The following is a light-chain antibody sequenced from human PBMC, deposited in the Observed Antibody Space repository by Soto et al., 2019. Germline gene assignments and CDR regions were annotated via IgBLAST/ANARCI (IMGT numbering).Light chain of an antibody. V-gene: IGKV3-20*01. Sequence: ETVLTQSPGTLSLSPGERATLFCRASQSVTSNYLAWYQQKPGQAPRLLIYGASNRATGIPDRFSGSGSGTDFTLTISRLEPEDFEVYYCQQHATSPPSWTFGQGTKVEIK. J-gene: IGKJ1*01. CDR3: QQHATSPPSWT. CDR1: QSVTSNY. CDR2: GAS.